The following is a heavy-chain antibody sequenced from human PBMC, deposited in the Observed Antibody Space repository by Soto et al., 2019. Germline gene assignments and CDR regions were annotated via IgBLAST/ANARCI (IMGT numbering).Heavy chain of an antibody. V-gene: IGHV3-11*05. D-gene: IGHD6-13*01. CDR1: GFTFSDYY. CDR2: ISSSSSYT. CDR3: ARTIAAAGGRRYFDL. J-gene: IGHJ2*01. Sequence: QVQLVESGGGLVKPGGSLRLSCAASGFTFSDYYMSWIRQAPGKGPEWVSYISSSSSYTNYADSVKGRFTISRDNAKNSLYLQMNSLRAEVTAVYYCARTIAAAGGRRYFDLWGRGTLVTVSS.